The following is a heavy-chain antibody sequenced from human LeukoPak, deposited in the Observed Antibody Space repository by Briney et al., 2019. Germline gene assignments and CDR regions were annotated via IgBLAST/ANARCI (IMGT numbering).Heavy chain of an antibody. V-gene: IGHV3-74*01. Sequence: PGVSLRLSCSASGFTFSNYAIHWVRQAPGKGLVWVSRINNDGSSTNYADSVKGRFTISRDNAKNTVYLQMNSLRGEDTAVYYCVRDPPGEGVDYWGQGTLV. D-gene: IGHD2-21*01. J-gene: IGHJ4*02. CDR2: INNDGSST. CDR3: VRDPPGEGVDY. CDR1: GFTFSNYA.